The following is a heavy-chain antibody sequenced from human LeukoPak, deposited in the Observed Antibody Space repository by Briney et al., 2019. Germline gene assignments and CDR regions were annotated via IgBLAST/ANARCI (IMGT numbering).Heavy chain of an antibody. CDR2: IYYSGNT. D-gene: IGHD3-10*01. Sequence: SETLSLTCTVSGGSITSSSYYWGWIRQPPGKGLEWIGSIYYSGNTYYNPSLKSRVTISVDTSKNQFSLKLSSVTAADTAVYYCAREPYYFGSGYFDYWGQGILVTVSS. V-gene: IGHV4-39*07. J-gene: IGHJ4*02. CDR1: GGSITSSSYY. CDR3: AREPYYFGSGYFDY.